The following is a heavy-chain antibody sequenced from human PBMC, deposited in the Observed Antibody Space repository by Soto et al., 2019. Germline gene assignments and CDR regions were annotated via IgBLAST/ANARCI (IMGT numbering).Heavy chain of an antibody. V-gene: IGHV3-30*18. CDR2: ISYDGSNK. J-gene: IGHJ3*02. CDR1: GFTFSSYA. Sequence: GGSLRLSCAASGFTFSSYAMGWVRQGPGKGLEWVAVISYDGSNKYYADSVKGRFTISRDNSKNTLYLQMNSLRAEDTAVYYCAKSPIYSSYAFDIWGQGTMVT. CDR3: AKSPIYSSYAFDI. D-gene: IGHD6-6*01.